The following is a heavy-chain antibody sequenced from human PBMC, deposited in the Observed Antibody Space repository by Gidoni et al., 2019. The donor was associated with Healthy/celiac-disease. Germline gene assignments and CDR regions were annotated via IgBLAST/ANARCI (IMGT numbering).Heavy chain of an antibody. CDR3: AKDPHSSGWKVFDY. J-gene: IGHJ4*02. Sequence: EVQLVESGGGLVQPGRSLRLSCAASGFTFDDYAMHWVRQAPGKGLEWVSGISWNSGSIGYADSVKGRCTISRDNAKNSLYLQMNSLRAEDTALYYCAKDPHSSGWKVFDYWGQGTLVTVSS. D-gene: IGHD6-19*01. CDR2: ISWNSGSI. CDR1: GFTFDDYA. V-gene: IGHV3-9*01.